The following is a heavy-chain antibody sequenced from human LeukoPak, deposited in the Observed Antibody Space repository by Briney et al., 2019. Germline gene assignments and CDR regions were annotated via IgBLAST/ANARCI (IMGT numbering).Heavy chain of an antibody. CDR2: IFVGGGST. J-gene: IGHJ4*02. CDR3: AKEEGVSLLFRSTSNFDY. CDR1: RFTLISST. V-gene: IGHV3-23*01. D-gene: IGHD2-2*01. Sequence: RGSLRLSSAHPRFTLISSTTRSVRQAPGRGREWVSPIFVGGGSTYSTDSVKGRGTISRDNSQSTRYLQKKNLRTQDTPVSFFAKEEGVSLLFRSTSNFDYWGQGTLVTVSS.